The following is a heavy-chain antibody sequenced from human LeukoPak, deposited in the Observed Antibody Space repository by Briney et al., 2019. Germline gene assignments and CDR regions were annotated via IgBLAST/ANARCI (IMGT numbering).Heavy chain of an antibody. CDR2: IYHSGST. CDR3: ARVVVQLWSQFDY. Sequence: SETLSLTCAVSGGSISSGGYSWSWIRQPPGKGLEWIGYIYHSGSTYYNPSLKSRVTISVDRSKNQFSLKLSSVTAAVTAVYYCARVVVQLWSQFDYWGQGTLVTVSS. V-gene: IGHV4-30-2*01. CDR1: GGSISSGGYS. J-gene: IGHJ4*02. D-gene: IGHD5-18*01.